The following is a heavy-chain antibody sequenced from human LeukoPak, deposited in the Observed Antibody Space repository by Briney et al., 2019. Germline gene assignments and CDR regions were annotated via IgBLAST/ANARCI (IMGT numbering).Heavy chain of an antibody. V-gene: IGHV1-69*05. D-gene: IGHD4-17*01. CDR2: IIPIFGTA. Sequence: SVKVSCKASGGTFISYAISWVRQAPGQGLEWMGGIIPIFGTANYAQKFQGRVTITTDESTSTAYMELSSLRSEDTAVYYCASSTVTKFYYYYMDVWGKGTTVTVSS. CDR1: GGTFISYA. J-gene: IGHJ6*03. CDR3: ASSTVTKFYYYYMDV.